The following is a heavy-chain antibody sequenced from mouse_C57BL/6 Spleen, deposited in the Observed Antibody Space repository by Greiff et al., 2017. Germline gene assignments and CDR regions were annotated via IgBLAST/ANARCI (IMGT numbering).Heavy chain of an antibody. Sequence: VQLQQSGAELVMPGASVKLSCKASGYTFTSYWMHWVKQRPGQGLEWIGEIDPSDSYTNYNQKFKGKSTLTVDKSSSTAYMQLSSLTSEDSAVYYCARSIVTGGYFDDWGQGTTLTVSS. J-gene: IGHJ2*01. CDR1: GYTFTSYW. V-gene: IGHV1-69*01. CDR2: IDPSDSYT. D-gene: IGHD4-1*01. CDR3: ARSIVTGGYFDD.